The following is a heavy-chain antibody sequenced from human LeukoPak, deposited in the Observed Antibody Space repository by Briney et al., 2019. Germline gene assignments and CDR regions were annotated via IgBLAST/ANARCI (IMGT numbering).Heavy chain of an antibody. V-gene: IGHV3-74*01. J-gene: IGHJ6*03. CDR2: IKSDGSST. CDR1: GFTFRSYW. D-gene: IGHD1-26*01. CDR3: AKDQGGATHYYMDV. Sequence: GGSLRLSCAASGFTFRSYWMHWVRLPPGKGLVWVSRIKSDGSSTSYADFVKGRFTISRDNAKNTLYLQMNSLRAEDTAVYYCAKDQGGATHYYMDVWGKGPTVTISS.